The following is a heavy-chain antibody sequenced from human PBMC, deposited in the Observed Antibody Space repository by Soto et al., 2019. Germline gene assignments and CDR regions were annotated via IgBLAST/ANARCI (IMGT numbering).Heavy chain of an antibody. CDR3: VRVRTASAFHLDY. Sequence: PGGSLRLSCAASGFTFSDHYMDWVRQAPGKGLEWVGRTRNKANSYTTEYAASVKGRFTVSRDDSQNSLFLQMNSLKTEDTAVYYCVRVRTASAFHLDYWGQGTLVTVSS. CDR2: TRNKANSYTT. V-gene: IGHV3-72*01. D-gene: IGHD3-16*01. J-gene: IGHJ4*02. CDR1: GFTFSDHY.